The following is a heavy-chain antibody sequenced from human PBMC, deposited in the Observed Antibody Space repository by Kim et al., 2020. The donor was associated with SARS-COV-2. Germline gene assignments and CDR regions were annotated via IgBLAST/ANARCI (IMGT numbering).Heavy chain of an antibody. Sequence: ASVKVSCKASGYTFIDYYIHWVRQAPGQGLEWMGRINPKSGDTHYAQKFRGRVTMTRDTSISLAYMELSTLTSDDTAVFYCAREGINWNVFSWFDPWGQGTLVTVSS. J-gene: IGHJ5*02. V-gene: IGHV1-2*06. CDR1: GYTFIDYY. CDR3: AREGINWNVFSWFDP. CDR2: INPKSGDT. D-gene: IGHD1-1*01.